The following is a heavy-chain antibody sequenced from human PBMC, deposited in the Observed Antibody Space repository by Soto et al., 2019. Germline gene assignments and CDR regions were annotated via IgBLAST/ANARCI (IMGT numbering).Heavy chain of an antibody. Sequence: PGGSLRLSCAASGFTFSSYAMKWVRQAPGKGLEWVSLIGESGTPTYYADSVKGWFTISRDNSGNTLFLELSSLRSEDTAVYYCARNGATYYDILTGRSQQYYYYGMDVWGQGTTVTVSS. J-gene: IGHJ6*02. CDR1: GFTFSSYA. D-gene: IGHD3-9*01. CDR3: ARNGATYYDILTGRSQQYYYYGMDV. CDR2: IGESGTPT. V-gene: IGHV3-23*01.